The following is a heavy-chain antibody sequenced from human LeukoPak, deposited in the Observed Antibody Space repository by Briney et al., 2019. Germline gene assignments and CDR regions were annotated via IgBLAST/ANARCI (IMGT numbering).Heavy chain of an antibody. V-gene: IGHV3-74*01. Sequence: PGGSLRPSCAASGFTFSSYWMHWVRQAPGKGLVWVSYINPEGSFTTYADSVKGRFTISRDNAKNTLYLQIDSLRAEDTAVYYCARDDPGPTPIDYWGQGTLVTVSS. CDR1: GFTFSSYW. J-gene: IGHJ4*02. CDR3: ARDDPGPTPIDY. CDR2: INPEGSFT. D-gene: IGHD4-11*01.